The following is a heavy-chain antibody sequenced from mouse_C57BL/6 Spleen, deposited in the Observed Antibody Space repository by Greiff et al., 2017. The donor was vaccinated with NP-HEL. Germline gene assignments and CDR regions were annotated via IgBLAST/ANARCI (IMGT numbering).Heavy chain of an antibody. Sequence: EVMLVESGGGLVQPGGSLSLSCAASGFTFTDYYMSWVRQPPGKALEWLGFIRNKANGDTTEYSASVKGRFTISRDNSQSILYLQMNALRAEDSATYYCAKYYYGSSYAMDYWGQGTSVTVSS. V-gene: IGHV7-3*01. D-gene: IGHD1-1*01. CDR1: GFTFTDYY. CDR3: AKYYYGSSYAMDY. J-gene: IGHJ4*01. CDR2: IRNKANGDTT.